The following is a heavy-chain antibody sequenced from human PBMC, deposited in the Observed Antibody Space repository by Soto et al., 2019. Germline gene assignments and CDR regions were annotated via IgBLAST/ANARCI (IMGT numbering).Heavy chain of an antibody. CDR3: ARDTVLTGMFDL. J-gene: IGHJ5*02. CDR1: GGPIGSYH. V-gene: IGHV4-59*01. CDR2: VYYTGTT. Sequence: SETLSLTCTVSGGPIGSYHWSWVRQPPGKGLEWIASVYYTGTTNYNPSLGSRVTISIDAPENQISLKLTSVTAADTAFYYCARDTVLTGMFDLWGQGTLVTVSS. D-gene: IGHD4-17*01.